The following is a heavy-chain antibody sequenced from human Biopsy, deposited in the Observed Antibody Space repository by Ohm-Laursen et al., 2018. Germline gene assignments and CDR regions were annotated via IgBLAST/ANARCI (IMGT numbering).Heavy chain of an antibody. CDR3: AKDRYNYTPIGGFSMDV. CDR2: TWYDGIDK. D-gene: IGHD5-18*01. Sequence: SLRLSCAASGFTFSNYAMHWVRQAPGKGLEWVAATWYDGIDKYYADSVKGRFTISRDNSKNTLFLRMNSLRVEDTGVYYCAKDRYNYTPIGGFSMDVWGQGTTVTVSS. V-gene: IGHV3-33*06. CDR1: GFTFSNYA. J-gene: IGHJ6*02.